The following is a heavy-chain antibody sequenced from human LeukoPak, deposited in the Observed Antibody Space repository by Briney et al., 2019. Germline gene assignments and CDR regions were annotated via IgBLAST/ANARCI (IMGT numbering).Heavy chain of an antibody. CDR1: GFTVSTYY. J-gene: IGHJ4*02. CDR2: IYSGGST. V-gene: IGHV3-53*01. Sequence: PGGSLRLSCAASGFTVSTYYMTWVPQAPGKRLECVPVIYSGGSTYYADSVKGRFTVSRDNSKNTLYLQMNSLRAEDTAMYYCARGLGYCTSTTCLLPFDYWGQGTLVTVSS. CDR3: ARGLGYCTSTTCLLPFDY. D-gene: IGHD2-2*01.